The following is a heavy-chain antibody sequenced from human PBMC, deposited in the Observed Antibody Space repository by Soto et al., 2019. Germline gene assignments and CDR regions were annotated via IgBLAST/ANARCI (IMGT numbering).Heavy chain of an antibody. V-gene: IGHV3-30-3*01. CDR1: GFTFNSYA. J-gene: IGHJ1*01. D-gene: IGHD6-13*01. CDR3: VRAPQYSTSQYSQH. Sequence: QVQLVESGGGVVQPGRSLRLSCAVSGFTFNSYAMHWVRQAPGKGLEWVAVISYDGSNKYYEDSVKGRLTISRDNFWDTLYLQMNSLRAADTAVFYCVRAPQYSTSQYSQHWGQGTLVTVSS. CDR2: ISYDGSNK.